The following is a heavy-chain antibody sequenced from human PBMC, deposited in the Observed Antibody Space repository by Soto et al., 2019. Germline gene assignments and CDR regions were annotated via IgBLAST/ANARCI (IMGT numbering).Heavy chain of an antibody. V-gene: IGHV4-59*08. Sequence: ASETLSLTCTVSGGSISSYYWSWIRQPPGKGLEWIGYIYYSGSTNYNPSLKSRVTISVDTSKNQFSLKLSSVTAADTAVYYCARLLRYYDILTGYYRPFYFDYWGQGTLVTVSS. D-gene: IGHD3-9*01. J-gene: IGHJ4*02. CDR2: IYYSGST. CDR3: ARLLRYYDILTGYYRPFYFDY. CDR1: GGSISSYY.